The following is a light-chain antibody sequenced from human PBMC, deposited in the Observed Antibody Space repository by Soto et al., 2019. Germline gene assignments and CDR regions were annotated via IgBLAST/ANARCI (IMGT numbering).Light chain of an antibody. V-gene: IGKV1-12*01. J-gene: IGKJ4*01. Sequence: DIQMTQAPSSVSAAVRDTVTITCRASQAVSTWLAWYQQKPGGAPKLLIYAASTLQSGVPSRFSGSGSGTDFTLTIRSLQPEDFATYYCQQGASFPRTYGGGTKVDTK. CDR2: AAS. CDR1: QAVSTW. CDR3: QQGASFPRT.